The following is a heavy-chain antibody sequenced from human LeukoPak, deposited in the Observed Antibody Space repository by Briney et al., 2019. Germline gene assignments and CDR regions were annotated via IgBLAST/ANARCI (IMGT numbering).Heavy chain of an antibody. CDR3: ARGRWDRYDSSGYYVGGDAFDI. CDR1: GGSISSGSYY. J-gene: IGHJ3*02. Sequence: PSETLSLTCTVSGGSISSGSYYWSWLRQPAGKGLEWIGRIYTSGSTNYNPSLKSRVTISVDTSKNQFTLKLSSVTAADTGVYYCARGRWDRYDSSGYYVGGDAFDIWGQGTMVTVSS. D-gene: IGHD3-22*01. V-gene: IGHV4-61*02. CDR2: IYTSGST.